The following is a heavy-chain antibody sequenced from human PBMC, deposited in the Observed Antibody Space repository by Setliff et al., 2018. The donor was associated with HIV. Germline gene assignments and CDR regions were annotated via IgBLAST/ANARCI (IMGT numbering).Heavy chain of an antibody. J-gene: IGHJ1*01. CDR1: NVSIKSYY. D-gene: IGHD2-15*01. V-gene: IGHV4-4*07. Sequence: NPSETLSLTCTVSNVSIKSYYWSWIRQPAGRALEWIGRIYSSGSTNYNPSLKSRIKMSIDTPKNQFSLKLSSVTAADTAVYFCARDPYCSGDGCFRYYQHWGRGTLVTVSS. CDR2: IYSSGST. CDR3: ARDPYCSGDGCFRYYQH.